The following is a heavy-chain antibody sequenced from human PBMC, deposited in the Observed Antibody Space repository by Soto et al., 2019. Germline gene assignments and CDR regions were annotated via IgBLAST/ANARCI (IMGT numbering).Heavy chain of an antibody. CDR3: ARDGRSSQGPGNYYYYMDV. J-gene: IGHJ6*03. V-gene: IGHV1-18*01. D-gene: IGHD6-13*01. Sequence: ASVKVSCKASGYTFTSYGISWVRQAPGQGLEWMGWISAYNGNTNYAQKLQGRVTMTTDTSTSTAYMELRSLRSDDTAVYYCARDGRSSQGPGNYYYYMDVWGKGTTVTVSS. CDR2: ISAYNGNT. CDR1: GYTFTSYG.